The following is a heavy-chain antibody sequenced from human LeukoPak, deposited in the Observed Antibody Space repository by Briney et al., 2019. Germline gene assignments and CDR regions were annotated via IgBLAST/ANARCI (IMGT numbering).Heavy chain of an antibody. CDR3: ATVVHFYDSSGYYPTRYYFDY. Sequence: SETLSLTCAVNGGSFSGYYWSWIRQTPGKGLEWIGEINHSGSTNYNPSLKSRVTISVDTPKNQFSLKLSSVTAADTAVYYCATVVHFYDSSGYYPTRYYFDYWGQGTLVTVSS. V-gene: IGHV4-34*01. CDR2: INHSGST. D-gene: IGHD3-22*01. J-gene: IGHJ4*02. CDR1: GGSFSGYY.